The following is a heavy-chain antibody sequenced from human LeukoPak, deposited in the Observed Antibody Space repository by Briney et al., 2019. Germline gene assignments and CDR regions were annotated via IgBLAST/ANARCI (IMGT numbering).Heavy chain of an antibody. V-gene: IGHV5-51*01. J-gene: IGHJ4*02. Sequence: GESLKISCKVSGYIFTNYWIAWVRQMPGKGLEWMGVIYPGDSDTRYSPSFQGQVTISADKSISTAYLQWGSLNASDTAMYYCARGVPESMGPYFDYRGQGTLVTVSS. D-gene: IGHD2/OR15-2a*01. CDR3: ARGVPESMGPYFDY. CDR2: IYPGDSDT. CDR1: GYIFTNYW.